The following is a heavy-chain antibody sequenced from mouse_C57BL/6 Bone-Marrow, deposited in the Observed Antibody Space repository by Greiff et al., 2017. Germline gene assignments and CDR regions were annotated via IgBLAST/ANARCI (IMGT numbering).Heavy chain of an antibody. CDR1: GFNIKNSY. CDR3: APYYCGSSYGDY. V-gene: IGHV14-3*01. Sequence: VQLQQSVAELVRPGASVKLSCTASGFNIKNSYMHWVKQRPAQGLEWIGRIDPASGHTNYAPKFQGKATITADTSYNTAYLQLSSLTSEDTAIYYCAPYYCGSSYGDYWGQGTTLTVSS. D-gene: IGHD1-1*01. CDR2: IDPASGHT. J-gene: IGHJ2*01.